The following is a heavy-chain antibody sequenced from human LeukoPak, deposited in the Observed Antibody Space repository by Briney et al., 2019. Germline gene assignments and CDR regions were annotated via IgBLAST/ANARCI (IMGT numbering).Heavy chain of an antibody. Sequence: VASVKVSCKASGYSFTSYGISWVRQAPGQGLEWMGWISTYNANTNYALKLLGRVALTTDTSTSTAYMELKSLRSDDTAVYYCAREECSIGVCYPSGYWGQGTLVTVSS. CDR3: AREECSIGVCYPSGY. V-gene: IGHV1-18*01. J-gene: IGHJ4*02. D-gene: IGHD2-8*01. CDR2: ISTYNANT. CDR1: GYSFTSYG.